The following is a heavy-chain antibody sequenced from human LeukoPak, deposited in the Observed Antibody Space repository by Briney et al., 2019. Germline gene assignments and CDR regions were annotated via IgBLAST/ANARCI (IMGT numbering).Heavy chain of an antibody. D-gene: IGHD4-23*01. J-gene: IGHJ5*02. CDR3: ARDMDYGGNSGFDP. V-gene: IGHV4-59*01. CDR2: IYYSGST. Sequence: SETLSLTCTVSGGSISSYYWSWIRQPPGKGLEWLGYIYYSGSTNYNPSLKSRVTISVDTSKNQFSLKLSSVTAADTAVYYCARDMDYGGNSGFDPWGQGTLVTVSS. CDR1: GGSISSYY.